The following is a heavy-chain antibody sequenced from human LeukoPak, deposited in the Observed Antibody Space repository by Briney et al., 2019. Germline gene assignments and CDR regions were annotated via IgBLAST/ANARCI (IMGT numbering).Heavy chain of an antibody. J-gene: IGHJ4*02. CDR1: GFTFSSYG. CDR2: IRYDGGSK. V-gene: IGHV3-30*02. Sequence: GGSLRLSCAASGFTFSSYGMHWVRQAPGKGLAWLAFIRYDGGSKSYADSMKGRFTISRDNSKNTVYLQMNSLRAEDTAVYYCAKGGTSRSSAGTPFDYWGQGTLVTVSS. D-gene: IGHD6-6*01. CDR3: AKGGTSRSSAGTPFDY.